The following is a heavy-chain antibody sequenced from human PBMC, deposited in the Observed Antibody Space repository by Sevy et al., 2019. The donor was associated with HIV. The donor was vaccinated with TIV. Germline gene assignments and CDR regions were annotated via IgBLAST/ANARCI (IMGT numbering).Heavy chain of an antibody. D-gene: IGHD6-13*01. J-gene: IGHJ6*02. Sequence: GGSLRLSCAASGFTFSSYGMHWVRQAPGKGLEWVAVIWYDGSNKYYADSVKGRFTISRDNSKNTLYLQMNGLRAEDTAVYYCAREISSSTPGMDVWGQGTTVTVSS. V-gene: IGHV3-33*01. CDR1: GFTFSSYG. CDR3: AREISSSTPGMDV. CDR2: IWYDGSNK.